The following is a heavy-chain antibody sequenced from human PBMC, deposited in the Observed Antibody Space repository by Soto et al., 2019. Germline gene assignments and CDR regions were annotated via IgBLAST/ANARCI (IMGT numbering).Heavy chain of an antibody. CDR2: IYHSGST. CDR3: ARYSIAARRGIDY. J-gene: IGHJ4*02. D-gene: IGHD6-6*01. Sequence: PSETLSLTSAVSGGYISSGGYSWSWIRQPPGKGLEWIGYIYHSGSTYYNPSLKSRVTISVDRSKNQFSLKLSSVTAADTAVYYCARYSIAARRGIDYWGQGTLVTVSS. V-gene: IGHV4-30-2*01. CDR1: GGYISSGGYS.